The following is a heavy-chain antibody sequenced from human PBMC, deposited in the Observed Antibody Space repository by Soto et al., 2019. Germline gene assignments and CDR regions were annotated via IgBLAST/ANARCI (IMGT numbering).Heavy chain of an antibody. J-gene: IGHJ6*03. CDR2: IYFSGST. Sequence: QLQLEESGPGLVKPSQPLSLTCAVSGGSISNGGYYWSWIRQHPGKGLEWIGSIYFSGSTYYNPSLKSRVTISGATPKNQFALKLTSVTPADTAVYYCARDSHSQQPNPRWGGGYTDVWGKATTVTVSS. V-gene: IGHV4-31*11. CDR1: GGSISNGGYY. D-gene: IGHD6-13*01. CDR3: ARDSHSQQPNPRWGGGYTDV.